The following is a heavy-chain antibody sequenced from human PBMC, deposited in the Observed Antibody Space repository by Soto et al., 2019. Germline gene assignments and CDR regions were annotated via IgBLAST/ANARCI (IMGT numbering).Heavy chain of an antibody. J-gene: IGHJ6*02. D-gene: IGHD2-2*01. CDR1: GFTFSSYA. CDR3: ARDRIGPEFHYLYGMDV. V-gene: IGHV3-30-3*01. Sequence: GGSLRLSCKASGFTFSSYAMHWVRQAPGKGLEWVAVISNDGNYKNYVDSVKARFTISRDYSINTLYLEMNTLRVEDTAVYYCARDRIGPEFHYLYGMDVWGQGTTVTVSS. CDR2: ISNDGNYK.